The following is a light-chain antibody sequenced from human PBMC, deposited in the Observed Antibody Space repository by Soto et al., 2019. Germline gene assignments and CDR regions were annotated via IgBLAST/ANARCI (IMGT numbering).Light chain of an antibody. J-gene: IGKJ2*01. CDR2: AAS. CDR1: QTINTD. Sequence: DIQMAQSPSSLSASVGDRVTITCRASQTINTDLNWYQQKPGKAPKLLIYAASNLQSGVPSRFSGSGSGTDFTLTISSLQPEDFATYFYQQSYSAPYTLGQGTQLEIK. V-gene: IGKV1-39*01. CDR3: QQSYSAPYT.